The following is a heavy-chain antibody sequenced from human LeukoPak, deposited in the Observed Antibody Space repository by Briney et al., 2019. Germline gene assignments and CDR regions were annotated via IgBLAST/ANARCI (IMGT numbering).Heavy chain of an antibody. CDR1: GYTFTSYG. V-gene: IGHV1-18*01. CDR3: ARNYAGDYYFYYYMDV. CDR2: ISAYNGNT. D-gene: IGHD4-23*01. J-gene: IGHJ6*03. Sequence: ASVKVSCKASGYTFTSYGISWVRQAPGQGLEWMGWISAYNGNTNYAQKLQGRVTMTTDTSTSTAYMELRSLRSDDTAVYYCARNYAGDYYFYYYMDVWGKGSTVTVSS.